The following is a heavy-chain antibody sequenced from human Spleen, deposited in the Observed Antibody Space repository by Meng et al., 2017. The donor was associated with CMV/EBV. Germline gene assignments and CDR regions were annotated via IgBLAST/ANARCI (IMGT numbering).Heavy chain of an antibody. CDR1: GFSVGYNY. CDR3: ARDSGSSSSYWGAFNLDY. D-gene: IGHD7-27*01. V-gene: IGHV3-53*01. Sequence: GGSLRLSCVASGFSVGYNYMTWVRQAPGTGLEWVSLIYSGGVRYYAESVKGRFTISRDRSKNTLYLQMNSLRADDTAVYYCARDSGSSSSYWGAFNLDYWGQGTVVTVSS. J-gene: IGHJ4*02. CDR2: IYSGGVR.